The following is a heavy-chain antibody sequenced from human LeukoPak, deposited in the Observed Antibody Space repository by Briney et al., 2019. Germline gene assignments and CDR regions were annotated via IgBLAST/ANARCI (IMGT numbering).Heavy chain of an antibody. CDR3: ARDLGSYGFEYNWFDP. CDR2: IIPIFGTA. D-gene: IGHD5-18*01. J-gene: IGHJ5*02. V-gene: IGHV1-69*05. Sequence: GASVKVSCKAPGGTFSSYAISWVRQAPGQGLEWMGGIIPIFGTANYAQKFQGRVTITTDESTSTAYMELSSLRSEDTAVYYCARDLGSYGFEYNWFDPWGQGTLVTVSS. CDR1: GGTFSSYA.